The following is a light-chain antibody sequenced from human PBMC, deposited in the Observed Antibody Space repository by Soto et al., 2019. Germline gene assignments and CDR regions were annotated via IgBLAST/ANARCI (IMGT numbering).Light chain of an antibody. V-gene: IGLV2-14*01. CDR1: SSDVGGYNY. J-gene: IGLJ2*01. CDR3: SSYTSSSTHVV. CDR2: DVS. Sequence: QSALTQPASVSGSPGQSITISCTGTSSDVGGYNYVSWYQQHPGKAPKLRIYDVSNRPSGVSNRFSGSKSGNTASLTISGLQAEDEDDYYCSSYTSSSTHVVFGGVTKLTAL.